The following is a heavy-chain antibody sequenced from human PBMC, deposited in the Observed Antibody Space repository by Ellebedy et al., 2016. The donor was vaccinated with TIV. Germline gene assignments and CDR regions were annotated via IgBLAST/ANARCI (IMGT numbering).Heavy chain of an antibody. CDR2: ISKSDTT. D-gene: IGHD3-22*01. Sequence: PGGSLRLSCPASGFTFNSYSMNWVRQAPGKGLEWISYISKSDTTYYADSVRGRFTISRDNSKNTLNLQMNSLRAEDTAVYYCARVGIVVVINYYFDYWGQGTLVTVSS. CDR3: ARVGIVVVINYYFDY. CDR1: GFTFNSYS. V-gene: IGHV3-48*01. J-gene: IGHJ4*02.